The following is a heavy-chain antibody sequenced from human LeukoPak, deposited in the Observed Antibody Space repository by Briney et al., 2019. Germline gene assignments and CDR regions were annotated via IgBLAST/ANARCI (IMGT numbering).Heavy chain of an antibody. CDR2: IWYDGSNK. J-gene: IGHJ4*02. CDR3: ARGKSGIAAMDY. CDR1: GFTFSSYG. D-gene: IGHD6-6*01. Sequence: GRSLRLSCAASGFTFSSYGMHWVRQAPGKGLEWVAVIWYDGSNKYYADSVKGRFTISRDNSKNTLYLQMNSLRAEDTAVYYCARGKSGIAAMDYWGQGTLVTVSS. V-gene: IGHV3-33*01.